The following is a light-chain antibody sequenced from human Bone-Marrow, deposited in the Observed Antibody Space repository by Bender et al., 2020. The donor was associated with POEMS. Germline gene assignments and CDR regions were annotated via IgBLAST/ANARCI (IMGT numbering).Light chain of an antibody. CDR2: ENT. Sequence: QSALTQPASVSGSPGQSITISCTGTNRDVGSIYLVSWYQQYPGKAPNFVIYENTERPSGVSTRFPGSKSGSTASLTISGLQTEDEADYYCSSYTSSSTLGGVFGGGTKLTVL. CDR1: NRDVGSIYL. CDR3: SSYTSSSTLGGV. J-gene: IGLJ3*02. V-gene: IGLV2-14*02.